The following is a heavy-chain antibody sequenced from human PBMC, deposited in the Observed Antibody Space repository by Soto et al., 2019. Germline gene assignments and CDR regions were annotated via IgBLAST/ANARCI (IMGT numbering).Heavy chain of an antibody. Sequence: SETLSLTCAVSCYSISSGYYWGWLRPPPEKGLEWIGRIYHSVSTYYNPSLKSRVTISVDASKNQFSVKLGSVPAADTAVYYCARTTVGRTRYCDYGMEVSGQGTPVTVSS. V-gene: IGHV4-38-2*01. CDR2: IYHSVST. J-gene: IGHJ6*02. CDR1: CYSISSGYY. CDR3: ARTTVGRTRYCDYGMEV.